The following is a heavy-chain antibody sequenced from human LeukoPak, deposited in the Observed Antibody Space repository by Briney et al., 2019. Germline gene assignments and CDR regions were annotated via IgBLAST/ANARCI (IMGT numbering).Heavy chain of an antibody. V-gene: IGHV3-7*01. CDR1: AFTFSSYW. D-gene: IGHD5-12*01. J-gene: IGHJ6*03. Sequence: QSGGSLRLSCAASAFTFSSYWMSWVLQAPGKGLEWVAKIKKDGSEKYYVDSVKGRFTISRDNAKTSLYLQMNSLRAEDTAVYYCARVGGLRKPRGVYYYYYYYMDVWGKGTTVTVSS. CDR2: IKKDGSEK. CDR3: ARVGGLRKPRGVYYYYYYYMDV.